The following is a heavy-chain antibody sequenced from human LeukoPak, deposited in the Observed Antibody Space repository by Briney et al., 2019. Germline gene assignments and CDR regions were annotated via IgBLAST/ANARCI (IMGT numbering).Heavy chain of an antibody. J-gene: IGHJ5*02. CDR2: ISSSSSTI. V-gene: IGHV3-48*02. CDR3: ARDHGQQLVRFNWFDP. CDR1: GLTFSSYS. Sequence: PGGSLRFSCAASGLTFSSYSMNWVRQAPGKGLEWVSYISSSSSTIYYADSVKGRFTISRDNAENSLFLQMNSLRDKDTAVYYCARDHGQQLVRFNWFDPWGQGTLVTVSS. D-gene: IGHD6-13*01.